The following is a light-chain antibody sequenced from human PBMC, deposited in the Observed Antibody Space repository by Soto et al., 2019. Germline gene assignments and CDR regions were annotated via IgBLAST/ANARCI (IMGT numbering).Light chain of an antibody. CDR2: AAS. Sequence: EIVMTQSQGTLSLSPGEGVTLSCRASQSVSSNLAWYQQKPGQAPRLLIYAASTRATGIPARFTGSGSGTEFTLTISSLQSDDFGVYYCQQYSSWPLTFGGGTKVEIK. V-gene: IGKV3-15*01. J-gene: IGKJ4*01. CDR3: QQYSSWPLT. CDR1: QSVSSN.